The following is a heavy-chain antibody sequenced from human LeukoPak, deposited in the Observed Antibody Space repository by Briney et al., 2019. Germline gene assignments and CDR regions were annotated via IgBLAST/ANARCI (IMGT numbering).Heavy chain of an antibody. CDR2: ISYDGSNK. CDR1: GFTFSSYA. D-gene: IGHD6-19*01. J-gene: IGHJ4*01. V-gene: IGHV3-30*04. Sequence: GGSLRLSCAASGFTFSSYAMHWVRQAPGKGLEWVAVISYDGSNKYYADSVKGRFTISRDNSKNTLYLQMNSLRAEDTAVYYCARGRAAVAGRALDYWAKEPWSPSPQ. CDR3: ARGRAAVAGRALDY.